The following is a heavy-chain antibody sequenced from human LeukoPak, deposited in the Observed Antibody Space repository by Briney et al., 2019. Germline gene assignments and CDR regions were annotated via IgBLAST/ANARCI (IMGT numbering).Heavy chain of an antibody. CDR2: IYYSGST. J-gene: IGHJ5*02. CDR1: GGSFSGYY. Sequence: SETLSLTCAVYGGSFSGYYWSWIRQPPGKGLEWIGYIYYSGSTNYNPSLKSRVTISVDTSKNQFSLKLSSVTAADTAVYYCARAWAYSSSWLGFDPWGQGTLVTVSS. V-gene: IGHV4-59*01. CDR3: ARAWAYSSSWLGFDP. D-gene: IGHD6-13*01.